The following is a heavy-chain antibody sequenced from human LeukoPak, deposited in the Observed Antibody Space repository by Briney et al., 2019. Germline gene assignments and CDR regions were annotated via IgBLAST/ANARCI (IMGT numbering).Heavy chain of an antibody. CDR2: ISSSSDTI. V-gene: IGHV3-48*04. J-gene: IGHJ4*02. D-gene: IGHD1-7*01. Sequence: PGGSLRLSCAASGFTFGPYTMNWVRQAPGKGLEWVSYISSSSDTIYYADSVKGRFTISRDNAKNSLYLQMNSLRAEDTAVYYCARVSQELRYVFDYWGQGTLVTVSS. CDR1: GFTFGPYT. CDR3: ARVSQELRYVFDY.